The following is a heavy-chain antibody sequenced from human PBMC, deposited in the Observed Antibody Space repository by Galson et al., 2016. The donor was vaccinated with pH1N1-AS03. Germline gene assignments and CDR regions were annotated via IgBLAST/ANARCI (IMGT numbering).Heavy chain of an antibody. V-gene: IGHV3-20*04. Sequence: SLRLSCAASGLSFEDYGMSWVRQAPGKGLEWVSGINWLGGSTGYADSVKGRFTISRDNAKKSLYLQMNSLRVEDTAFYYCARDFYDSSGYFKAPFDYWGQGALVTVSS. CDR3: ARDFYDSSGYFKAPFDY. J-gene: IGHJ4*02. CDR2: INWLGGST. D-gene: IGHD3-22*01. CDR1: GLSFEDYG.